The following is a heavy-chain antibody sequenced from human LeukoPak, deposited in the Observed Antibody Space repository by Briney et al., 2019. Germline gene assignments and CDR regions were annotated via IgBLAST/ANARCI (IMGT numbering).Heavy chain of an antibody. D-gene: IGHD6-6*01. CDR3: ARLYRAARLGYYYMDV. J-gene: IGHJ6*03. Sequence: PSETPSLTCAVYGGSFSGYYWSWIRQPPGKGLEWIGEINHSGSTNYNPSLKSRVTISVDTSKNQFSLKLSSVTAADTAVYYCARLYRAARLGYYYMDVWGKGTTVTVSS. CDR1: GGSFSGYY. V-gene: IGHV4-34*01. CDR2: INHSGST.